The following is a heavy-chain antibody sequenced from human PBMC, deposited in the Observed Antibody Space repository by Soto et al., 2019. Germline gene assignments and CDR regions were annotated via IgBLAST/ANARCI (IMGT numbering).Heavy chain of an antibody. V-gene: IGHV3-53*04. Sequence: GGSLRLSCAASGFTVSSNYMSWVRQAPGKGLEWVSVIYSGGSTYYADSVKGRFTISRHNSKNTLYLQMNSLRAEDTAVYYCARDSGRVEMATIGKFDGMDVWGQGTTVTVSS. D-gene: IGHD5-12*01. CDR3: ARDSGRVEMATIGKFDGMDV. J-gene: IGHJ6*02. CDR2: IYSGGST. CDR1: GFTVSSNY.